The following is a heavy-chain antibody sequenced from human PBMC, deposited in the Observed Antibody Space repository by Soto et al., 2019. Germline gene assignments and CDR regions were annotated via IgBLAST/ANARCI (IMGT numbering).Heavy chain of an antibody. J-gene: IGHJ5*02. CDR2: IYYSGST. CDR3: ARRSIAAAGWWFDP. Sequence: QVQLQESGPGLVKPSQTLSLTCTVSGGSISSGGYYWNWIRQHPGKRLEWIGYIYYSGSTYYNPSRRSRVTISVDTSKNQFALKLSSVTAADTAVYYCARRSIAAAGWWFDPWGQGTLVTVSS. D-gene: IGHD6-13*01. CDR1: GGSISSGGYY. V-gene: IGHV4-31*03.